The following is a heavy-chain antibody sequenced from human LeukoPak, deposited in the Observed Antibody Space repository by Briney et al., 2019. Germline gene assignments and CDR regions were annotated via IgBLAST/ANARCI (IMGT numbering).Heavy chain of an antibody. Sequence: GGSLRLSCAASGFTFSSYWMSWVRQAPGKGVEWVANIKQDGSEKYYVDSVKGRFTISRDNAKNSLYLQMNSLRAEDTAVYYCARDTSGWYAAFDYWGQGTLVTVSS. CDR3: ARDTSGWYAAFDY. V-gene: IGHV3-7*01. CDR2: IKQDGSEK. D-gene: IGHD6-13*01. J-gene: IGHJ4*02. CDR1: GFTFSSYW.